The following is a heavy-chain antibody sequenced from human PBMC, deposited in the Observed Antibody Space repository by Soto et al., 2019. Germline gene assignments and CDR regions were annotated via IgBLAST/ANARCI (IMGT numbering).Heavy chain of an antibody. J-gene: IGHJ6*02. V-gene: IGHV1-18*01. CDR1: GYTFTSYG. CDR2: ISAYNGNT. Sequence: QVQLVQSGAEVKKPGASVKVSCKASGYTFTSYGISWVRQAPGQGLEWMGWISAYNGNTNYAQKLQGRVTMTTDTSTRTAYMELGSLRSDDTAVDYCGRDRGYSNRHYYYYGIDVRGQGNTVTVSS. D-gene: IGHD4-4*01. CDR3: GRDRGYSNRHYYYYGIDV.